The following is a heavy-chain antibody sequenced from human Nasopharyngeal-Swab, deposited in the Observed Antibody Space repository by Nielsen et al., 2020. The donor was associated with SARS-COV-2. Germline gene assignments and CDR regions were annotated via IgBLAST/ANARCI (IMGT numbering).Heavy chain of an antibody. CDR3: AKDSDFWSGYFDY. Sequence: GESLKISCAASGFTFSGYAMSWVRQAPGKGLEWVSAISGSGGSTYYADSVKGRFTISRDNSKNTLYLQMNSLRAEDTAVYYCAKDSDFWSGYFDYWGQGTLVTVSS. J-gene: IGHJ4*02. V-gene: IGHV3-23*01. CDR1: GFTFSGYA. CDR2: ISGSGGST. D-gene: IGHD3-3*01.